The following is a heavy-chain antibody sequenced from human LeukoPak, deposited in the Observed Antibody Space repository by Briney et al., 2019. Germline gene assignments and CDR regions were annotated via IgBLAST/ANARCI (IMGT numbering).Heavy chain of an antibody. CDR1: GFTFSSYA. J-gene: IGHJ4*02. D-gene: IGHD3-16*02. Sequence: GGSLRLSCAASGFTFSSYAMSWVRQAPGKGLGWVSAISGSGGSKYDVDPVKGRFTISRDNSKNTLYLQMNSLRAEDTAVYYCARVPYDYVWGSYRPSYYFDYWGQGTLVTVSS. V-gene: IGHV3-23*01. CDR2: ISGSGGSK. CDR3: ARVPYDYVWGSYRPSYYFDY.